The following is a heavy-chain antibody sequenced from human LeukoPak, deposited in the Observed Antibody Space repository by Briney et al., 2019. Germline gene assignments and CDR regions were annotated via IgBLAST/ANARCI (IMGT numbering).Heavy chain of an antibody. J-gene: IGHJ4*02. D-gene: IGHD5-12*01. CDR2: ISYDGSNK. CDR3: ARVSSGYYFDY. V-gene: IGHV3-30-3*01. CDR1: GFTFSSYA. Sequence: GGSLRLSCAASGFTFSSYAMHWVRQAPGKGLEWVAVISYDGSNKCYADSVKGRFTISRDNSKNTLYLQMNSLRAEDTAVYYCARVSSGYYFDYWGQGTLVTVSS.